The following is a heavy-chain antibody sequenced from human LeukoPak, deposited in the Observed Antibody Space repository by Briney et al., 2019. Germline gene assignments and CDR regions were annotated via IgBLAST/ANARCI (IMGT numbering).Heavy chain of an antibody. CDR2: IYTNPST. V-gene: IGHV4-4*09. J-gene: IGHJ4*02. CDR1: GGCISSYI. Sequence: SETLSLTCCVSGGCISSYIWSWLGQPAGKGLAWVGYIYTNPSTNYNLSLKSRVTISVDTSKYQFSLKPNSVAAADTAFYYCARQPGTGGINLWGQGTLVTVSS. D-gene: IGHD3-16*01. CDR3: ARQPGTGGINL.